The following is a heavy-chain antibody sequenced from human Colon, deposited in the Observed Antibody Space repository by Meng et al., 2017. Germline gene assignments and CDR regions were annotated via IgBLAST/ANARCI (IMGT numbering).Heavy chain of an antibody. J-gene: IGHJ4*02. CDR1: GGSVSSAGYQ. Sequence: QGRRREPGPGLARPSVTLSLICAVSGGSVSSAGYQWSWIRQPPGKGLEWIGYASTNYNPSLKSRVTISVDTSKNQFSLRLTSVTAADTAVYYCARDHMGSLDYWGQGILVTVSS. CDR3: ARDHMGSLDY. V-gene: IGHV4-61*08. D-gene: IGHD1-26*01. CDR2: AST.